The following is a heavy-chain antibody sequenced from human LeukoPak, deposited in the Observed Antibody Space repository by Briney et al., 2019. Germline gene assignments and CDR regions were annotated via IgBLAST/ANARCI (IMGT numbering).Heavy chain of an antibody. CDR2: IYSGGST. CDR3: ARGQPGFYFRGMDV. Sequence: PGGSLRLSCAASGFTININYMSWVRQAPGKGLEWVSVIYSGGSTYYADSVKGRFIISRDISENTVYLQMNSLRAEDTAVYHCARGQPGFYFRGMDVWGQGTTVTVSS. J-gene: IGHJ6*02. D-gene: IGHD2/OR15-2a*01. V-gene: IGHV3-53*01. CDR1: GFTININY.